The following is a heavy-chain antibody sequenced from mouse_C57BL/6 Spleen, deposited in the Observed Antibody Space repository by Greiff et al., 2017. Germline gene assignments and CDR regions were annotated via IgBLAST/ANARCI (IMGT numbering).Heavy chain of an antibody. J-gene: IGHJ2*01. V-gene: IGHV1-64*01. CDR3: ARSSHYYGSSFDY. CDR1: GYTFTSYW. D-gene: IGHD1-1*01. Sequence: VQLQQPGAELVKPGASVKLSCKASGYTFTSYWMHWVKQRPGQGLEWIGMIHPNSGSTNYNEKFKSKATLTVDKSSSTAYMQLSSLTSEDSAVYYCARSSHYYGSSFDYWGQGTTLTFAS. CDR2: IHPNSGST.